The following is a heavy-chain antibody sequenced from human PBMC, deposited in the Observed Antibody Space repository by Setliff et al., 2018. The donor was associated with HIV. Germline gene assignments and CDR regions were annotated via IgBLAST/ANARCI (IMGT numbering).Heavy chain of an antibody. CDR1: AYSIGSSYS. CDR3: ATADYIYGRNVFDY. J-gene: IGHJ4*02. CDR2: IYHTGRP. Sequence: SLTCTVSAYSIGSSYSWGWIRQSPGKGLEWIANIYHTGRPFYNPSLQSRVTISVDTSKNQFSLKLTSVTAADTAVYYCATADYIYGRNVFDYWGQGSLVTVSS. V-gene: IGHV4-38-2*02. D-gene: IGHD5-18*01.